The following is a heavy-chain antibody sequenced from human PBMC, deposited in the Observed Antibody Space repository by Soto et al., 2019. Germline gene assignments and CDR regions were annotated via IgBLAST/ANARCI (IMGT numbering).Heavy chain of an antibody. J-gene: IGHJ4*02. Sequence: EVQLLESGGGLVQPGGSLRLSCAASGFTFSSYAMSWVRQAPGKGLEWVSAISGSGGSTYYADSVKGRFTISRDNSKNTLYLQMNSLRAEDTAVYYCAIAEVYDGDFDYWGQGTLVTVSS. CDR3: AIAEVYDGDFDY. V-gene: IGHV3-23*01. D-gene: IGHD1-20*01. CDR1: GFTFSSYA. CDR2: ISGSGGST.